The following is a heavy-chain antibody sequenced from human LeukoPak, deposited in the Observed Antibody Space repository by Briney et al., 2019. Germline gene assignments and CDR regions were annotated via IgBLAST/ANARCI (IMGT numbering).Heavy chain of an antibody. CDR1: GFTFSDYS. Sequence: GGSLRLSCSASGFTFSDYSMSWIRQAPGKGLEWVSYIRSSGGSTDYADSVRGRFTISRDNAKNSLYLQMNSLRAEDTAVYYCARDFGYFWGQGTLVTVSS. CDR3: ARDFGYF. J-gene: IGHJ4*02. V-gene: IGHV3-11*06. CDR2: IRSSGGST. D-gene: IGHD3-10*01.